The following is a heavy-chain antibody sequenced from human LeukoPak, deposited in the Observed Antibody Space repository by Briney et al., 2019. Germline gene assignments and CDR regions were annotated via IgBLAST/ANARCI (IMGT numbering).Heavy chain of an antibody. J-gene: IGHJ5*02. Sequence: SETLSLTCTVSGGSISSGDYYWSWIRQPPGKGLEWIGYIYYSGSTYYNPSLKSRVTISVDTSKNQFSLKLSSVTAADTAVYYCARGKGLSFRVAWGQGTLVTVSS. D-gene: IGHD2-15*01. CDR2: IYYSGST. CDR3: ARGKGLSFRVA. V-gene: IGHV4-30-4*01. CDR1: GGSISSGDYY.